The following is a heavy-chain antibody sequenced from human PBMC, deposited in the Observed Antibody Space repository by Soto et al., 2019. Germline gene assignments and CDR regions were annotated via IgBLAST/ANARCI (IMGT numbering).Heavy chain of an antibody. CDR3: AKDAITMVRGVISYYGMDG. CDR2: ISWNSGSI. J-gene: IGHJ6*02. V-gene: IGHV3-9*01. Sequence: DVQLVESGGGLVQPGRSLRLSCAASGFTCDDYAMHWVRQAPGKGLEWVSGISWNSGSIGYADSVKGRFTISRDNAKNSLYLQMHSLRAEDTAWYYCAKDAITMVRGVISYYGMDGLGQGTTVTVSS. D-gene: IGHD3-10*01. CDR1: GFTCDDYA.